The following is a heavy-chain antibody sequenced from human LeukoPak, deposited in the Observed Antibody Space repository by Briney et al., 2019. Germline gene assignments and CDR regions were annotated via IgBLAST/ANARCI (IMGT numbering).Heavy chain of an antibody. Sequence: GGSLRLSCAASGFTFSSYSVNWVRQAPGKGLEWVSSISSSSSYIYYADSVKGRFTISRDNAKNSLYLQMNSLRAEDMAVYYCARDASGWYHHPHYYYGMDVWGQGTTVTVSS. V-gene: IGHV3-21*01. J-gene: IGHJ6*02. CDR3: ARDASGWYHHPHYYYGMDV. D-gene: IGHD6-13*01. CDR2: ISSSSSYI. CDR1: GFTFSSYS.